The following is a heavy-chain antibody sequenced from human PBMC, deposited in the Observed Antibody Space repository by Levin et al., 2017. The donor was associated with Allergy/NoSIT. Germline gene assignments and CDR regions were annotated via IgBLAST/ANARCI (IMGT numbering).Heavy chain of an antibody. CDR1: GYTFTSYG. CDR3: AREAYSGSYLSWWDQGLFDY. CDR2: ISAYNGNT. Sequence: ASVKVSCKASGYTFTSYGISWVRQAPGQGLEWMGWISAYNGNTNYAQKLQGRVTMTTDTSTSTAYMELRSRRSDDTAVYYCAREAYSGSYLSWWDQGLFDYWGQGTLVTVSS. J-gene: IGHJ4*02. D-gene: IGHD1-26*01. V-gene: IGHV1-18*01.